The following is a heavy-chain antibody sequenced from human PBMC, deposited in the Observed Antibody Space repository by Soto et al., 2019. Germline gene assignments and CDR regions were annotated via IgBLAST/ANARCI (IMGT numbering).Heavy chain of an antibody. CDR2: ISYDGSNE. D-gene: IGHD6-25*01. J-gene: IGHJ4*02. CDR3: AKDLHSSGWAAYNFDY. Sequence: GGSLRLSCAASGFTFSNFGMHWVRQAPGKGLEWVALISYDGSNEYYADSVKGRFTISRDSTKNTLSLQINSLRAEDSAVYYCAKDLHSSGWAAYNFDYWGQGTLVTVSS. CDR1: GFTFSNFG. V-gene: IGHV3-30*18.